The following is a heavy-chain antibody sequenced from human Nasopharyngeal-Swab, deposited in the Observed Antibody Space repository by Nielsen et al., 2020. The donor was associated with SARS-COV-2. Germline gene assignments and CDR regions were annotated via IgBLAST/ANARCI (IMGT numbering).Heavy chain of an antibody. CDR3: AREGDCKNGICHIRGLDV. J-gene: IGHJ6*03. Sequence: SETLSLTSTVSGDSIGSYYWNWIRPPPGKGLEWIGFTYHSGTTNYNPSLKSRVTISVDRSKNQFSLKLSSATAAATSIYYCAREGDCKNGICHIRGLDVWGKGTTVTVSS. CDR2: TYHSGTT. V-gene: IGHV4-59*01. CDR1: GDSIGSYY. D-gene: IGHD2-8*01.